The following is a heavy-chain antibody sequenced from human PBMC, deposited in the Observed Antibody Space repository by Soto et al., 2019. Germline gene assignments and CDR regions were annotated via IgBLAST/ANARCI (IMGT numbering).Heavy chain of an antibody. J-gene: IGHJ6*03. CDR1: GGSFSGYY. Sequence: PSETLSLTCAVYGGSFSGYYWSWIRQPPGKGLELIGEINHSGSTNYNPSLKSRVTISVDTSKNQFSLKLSSVTAADTAVYYCARTLGVDYDYIWGSYRYPYYYMDVWGKGTTVT. CDR3: ARTLGVDYDYIWGSYRYPYYYMDV. V-gene: IGHV4-34*01. CDR2: INHSGST. D-gene: IGHD3-16*02.